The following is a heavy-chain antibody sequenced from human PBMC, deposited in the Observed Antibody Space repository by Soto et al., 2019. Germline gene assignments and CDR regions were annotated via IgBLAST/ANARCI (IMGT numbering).Heavy chain of an antibody. D-gene: IGHD6-19*01. CDR1: GYIFTNYI. CDR2: IIVYNGDT. J-gene: IGHJ4*01. CDR3: ARAYSSGWPNFDY. Sequence: QVRLVQSGAEVKKPGASVKVSCKASGYIFTNYIITWVRQAPGHGLEWMGWIIVYNGDTNSAQSLQGRVTMTADTSTSTVHMELRSLRPDDTSVYYCARAYSSGWPNFDYWGHGTLVTVSS. V-gene: IGHV1-18*01.